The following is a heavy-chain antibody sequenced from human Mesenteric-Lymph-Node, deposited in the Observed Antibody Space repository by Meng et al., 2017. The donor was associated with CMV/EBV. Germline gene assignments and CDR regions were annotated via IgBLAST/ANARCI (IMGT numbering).Heavy chain of an antibody. D-gene: IGHD2-21*01. J-gene: IGHJ5*02. CDR3: ARSVWVGYCGGCRWFDP. CDR2: IYYTGRT. Sequence: GSLRLSCTVAGGSISSYHWSWIRQPPGRGRAWIGHIYYTGRTNYNPSLKSGVTISVDTPTNQYSLKLSYVTAADTAVYYCARSVWVGYCGGCRWFDPWGQGPLVTVSS. V-gene: IGHV4-59*01. CDR1: GGSISSYH.